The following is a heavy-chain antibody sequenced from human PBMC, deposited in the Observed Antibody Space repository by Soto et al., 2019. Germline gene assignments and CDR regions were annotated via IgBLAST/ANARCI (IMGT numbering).Heavy chain of an antibody. D-gene: IGHD2-8*01. J-gene: IGHJ4*02. CDR1: GFTVSRYG. Sequence: GGSLRLSCAASGFTVSRYGMHWVRQAPGKGLEWVAVMSYDGNNKYYADSVKGRFTVSRDNSRNTQYLQMNSLKVEDTAVYFCAKGFLSGGYCANGVCYHFDYWGQGTPVTVS. CDR2: MSYDGNNK. V-gene: IGHV3-30*18. CDR3: AKGFLSGGYCANGVCYHFDY.